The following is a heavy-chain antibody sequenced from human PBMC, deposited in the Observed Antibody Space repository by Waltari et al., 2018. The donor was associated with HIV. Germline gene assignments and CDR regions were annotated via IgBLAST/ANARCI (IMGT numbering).Heavy chain of an antibody. J-gene: IGHJ4*02. V-gene: IGHV5-51*01. CDR3: ATGPDHYCDF. D-gene: IGHD4-4*01. CDR2: IFPSDSTT. Sequence: EVQLEQSGAEMKKPGESLRISCTGSGYNFSRYWISWVRQIPGKGLEWMGIIFPSDSTTRYSPSFRGQVTISADKSINTTYLQWTTLKASDSAIYYCATGPDHYCDFWGQGTQVTVSS. CDR1: GYNFSRYW.